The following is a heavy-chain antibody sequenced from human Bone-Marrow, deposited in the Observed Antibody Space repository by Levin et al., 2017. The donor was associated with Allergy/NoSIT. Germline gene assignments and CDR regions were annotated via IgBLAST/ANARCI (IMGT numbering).Heavy chain of an antibody. CDR1: GYTFTSYY. Sequence: GESLKISCKASGYTFTSYYMHWVRQAPGQGLEWMGIINPSGGSTSYAQKFQGRVTMTRDTSTSTVYMELSSLRSEDTAVYYCARGAPMVRGVITSYYYDYMDVWGKGTTVTVSS. D-gene: IGHD3-10*01. V-gene: IGHV1-46*03. CDR3: ARGAPMVRGVITSYYYDYMDV. CDR2: INPSGGST. J-gene: IGHJ6*03.